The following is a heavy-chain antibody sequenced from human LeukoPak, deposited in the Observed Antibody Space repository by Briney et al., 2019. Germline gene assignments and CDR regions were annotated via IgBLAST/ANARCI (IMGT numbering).Heavy chain of an antibody. J-gene: IGHJ4*02. Sequence: SQTLSLTCAVDGGSLSGYYWSWIRQPPGKGLEWIGEINHSGSTNYNPSLKSRVSISVDTSKNQFSLKLSSVTAADTDVYYCARGKPLRRWLVLYYFDYWGQGTLVTVSS. CDR3: ARGKPLRRWLVLYYFDY. CDR2: INHSGST. CDR1: GGSLSGYY. V-gene: IGHV4-34*01. D-gene: IGHD6-19*01.